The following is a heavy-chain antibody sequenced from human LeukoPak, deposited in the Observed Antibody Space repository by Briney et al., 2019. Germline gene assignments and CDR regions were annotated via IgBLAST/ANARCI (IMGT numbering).Heavy chain of an antibody. V-gene: IGHV1-18*01. J-gene: IGHJ4*02. D-gene: IGHD3-10*01. CDR2: ISTYSDNA. CDR1: GYTFTAYG. Sequence: GASVKVSCKASGYTFTAYGFTWVRQAPGQGLEWMGWISTYSDNANYAQNLQGRVTMTTDTSTTTAYMELRSLRSDDTAVYYCASCPWFGEDVGYWGQGTLVTVSS. CDR3: ASCPWFGEDVGY.